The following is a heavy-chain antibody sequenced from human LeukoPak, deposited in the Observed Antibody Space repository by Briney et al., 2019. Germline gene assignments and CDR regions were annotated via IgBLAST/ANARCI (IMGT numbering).Heavy chain of an antibody. Sequence: SETLSLTCAVYGGSFSGYYWSWIRQPPGKGLEWIGEINHSGSTNYNPSLKSRVTISVDMSKNQFSLRLSSVTAADTAMYYCARVKWLQLGYFDYWGQGTLVTVSS. J-gene: IGHJ4*02. CDR1: GGSFSGYY. CDR2: INHSGST. D-gene: IGHD5-24*01. V-gene: IGHV4-34*01. CDR3: ARVKWLQLGYFDY.